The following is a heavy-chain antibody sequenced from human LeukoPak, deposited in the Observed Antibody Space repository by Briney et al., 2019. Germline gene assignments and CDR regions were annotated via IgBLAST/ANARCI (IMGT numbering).Heavy chain of an antibody. Sequence: SETLSLTCTVSGGSISSYYWSWIRQPPGKGPEWIGYIYYSGSTNYNPSLKSRVTISVDTSKNQFSLKLSSVTAADTAVYYCARGSLWFGERWGQGTLVTVSS. CDR1: GGSISSYY. D-gene: IGHD3-10*01. V-gene: IGHV4-59*01. CDR3: ARGSLWFGER. CDR2: IYYSGST. J-gene: IGHJ4*02.